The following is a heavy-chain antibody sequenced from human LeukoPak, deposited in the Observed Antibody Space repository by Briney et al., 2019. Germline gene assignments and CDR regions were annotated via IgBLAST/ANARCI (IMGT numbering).Heavy chain of an antibody. CDR3: ARKARKYYDSSGYGKAWFDP. V-gene: IGHV4-59*12. CDR1: GGSISSYY. J-gene: IGHJ5*02. CDR2: IYYSGST. D-gene: IGHD3-22*01. Sequence: SETLSLTCTVSGGSISSYYWSWIRQPPGKGLEWIGYIYYSGSTNYNPSLKSRVTISVDTSTKQFSLKPSSVTAADTAVYYCARKARKYYDSSGYGKAWFDPWGQGTLVTVSS.